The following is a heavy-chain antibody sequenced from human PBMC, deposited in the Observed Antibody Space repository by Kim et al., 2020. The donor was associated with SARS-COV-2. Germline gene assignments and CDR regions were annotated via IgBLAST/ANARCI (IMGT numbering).Heavy chain of an antibody. CDR1: GYTFTDYA. Sequence: ASVKVSCKASGYTFTDYALHWVRQAPGQRLEWMGWINAGNGDTKNSQKFQGRITITRDTSASTAYMELSSLRSEDSAVYYCARDGEARKYQLLHLYHFDYWGQGTLVTVSS. J-gene: IGHJ4*02. D-gene: IGHD2-2*02. CDR2: INAGNGDT. V-gene: IGHV1-3*01. CDR3: ARDGEARKYQLLHLYHFDY.